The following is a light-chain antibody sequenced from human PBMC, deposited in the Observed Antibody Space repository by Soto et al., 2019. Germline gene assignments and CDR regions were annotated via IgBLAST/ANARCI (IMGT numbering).Light chain of an antibody. J-gene: IGLJ2*01. CDR2: EVT. CDR3: CAYAGSSTFVI. CDR1: SSGVGSYNL. V-gene: IGLV2-23*02. Sequence: QSVLTQPASLSGSPGQSITISCTGTSSGVGSYNLVSWYQQHPGKVPKLMIYEVTKRPSGVSNRFSGSKSGNTASLTISGLQAEDEADYYCCAYAGSSTFVIFGGGTKVTVL.